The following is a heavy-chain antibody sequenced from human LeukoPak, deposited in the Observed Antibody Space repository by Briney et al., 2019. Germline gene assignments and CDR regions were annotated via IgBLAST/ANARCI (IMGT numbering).Heavy chain of an antibody. CDR3: ARDTGARGSGYPY. Sequence: SVKVSCKASGGTFSSYAISWVRQAPGQGLAWMGRIIPILGIANYAQKFQGRVTITADKSTSTAYMELSSLRSEDTAVYYCARDTGARGSGYPYWGQGTLVTVSS. CDR2: IIPILGIA. CDR1: GGTFSSYA. V-gene: IGHV1-69*04. D-gene: IGHD3-22*01. J-gene: IGHJ4*02.